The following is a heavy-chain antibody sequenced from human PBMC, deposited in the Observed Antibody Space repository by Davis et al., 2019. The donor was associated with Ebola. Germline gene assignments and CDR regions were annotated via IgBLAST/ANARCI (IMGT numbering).Heavy chain of an antibody. CDR2: ISDDGSNK. Sequence: GGSLRLSCAASAFTFNSYGMHWVRQAPGKGLEWLAVISDDGSNKYYADSVEGRFTISRDNSKETLFLQVNSLRAEDTAVYYCARDKRSSWYGGMDVWGQGTTVTVSS. CDR3: ARDKRSSWYGGMDV. CDR1: AFTFNSYG. V-gene: IGHV3-33*05. J-gene: IGHJ6*02. D-gene: IGHD6-19*01.